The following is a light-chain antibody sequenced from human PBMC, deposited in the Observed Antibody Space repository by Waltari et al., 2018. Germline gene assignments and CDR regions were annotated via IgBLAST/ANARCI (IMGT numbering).Light chain of an antibody. CDR3: QSYDSSLSGNWV. V-gene: IGLV1-40*01. CDR2: GNS. J-gene: IGLJ3*02. CDR1: SPNIGAGYD. Sequence: QSVLTQPPSVSGAPGQRVTISCTGSSPNIGAGYDVTWSHQLPGTAPKLLIYGNSNRPSGVPDRFSGSKSGTSASLAITGLQAEDEADYYCQSYDSSLSGNWVFGGGTKLTVL.